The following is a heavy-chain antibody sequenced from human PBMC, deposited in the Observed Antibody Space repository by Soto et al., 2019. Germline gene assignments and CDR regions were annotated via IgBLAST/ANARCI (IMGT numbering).Heavy chain of an antibody. CDR3: ARDGVPAATSPYYFDY. CDR1: GYTFTSYG. Sequence: ASVKVSCKASGYTFTSYGISWLRQSPGQGLEWMGWISAYNGNTNYAQKLQGRVTMTTDTSTSTAYMELRSLRSDDTAVYYCARDGVPAATSPYYFDYWGQGTLVTVSS. V-gene: IGHV1-18*01. CDR2: ISAYNGNT. J-gene: IGHJ4*02. D-gene: IGHD2-2*01.